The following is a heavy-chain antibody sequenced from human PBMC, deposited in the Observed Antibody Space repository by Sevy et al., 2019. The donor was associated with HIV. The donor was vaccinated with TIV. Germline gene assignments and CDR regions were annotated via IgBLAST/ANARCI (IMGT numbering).Heavy chain of an antibody. CDR1: GDSISSTNW. V-gene: IGHV4-4*02. CDR3: ARKLIVRTYDF. Sequence: SETLSLTCTVSGDSISSTNWWSWVRQSPGQGLEWIDEVYHTGATHYSPSFKSRVIISVDKSKNQVSLTLTSLTVADTAIYYCARKLIVRTYDFWGPGRLVTVSS. J-gene: IGHJ4*02. D-gene: IGHD2-21*01. CDR2: VYHTGAT.